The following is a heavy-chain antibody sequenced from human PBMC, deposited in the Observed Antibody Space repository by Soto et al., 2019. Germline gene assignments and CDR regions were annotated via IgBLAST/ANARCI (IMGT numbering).Heavy chain of an antibody. J-gene: IGHJ6*02. V-gene: IGHV4-34*01. Sequence: SETLSLTCAVYGGSFSGYYWSWIRQPPGKGLEWIGEINHSGSTNYNPSLKSRVTISVDTSKNQFSLKLSSVTAADTAVYYCARGAVTMVRGVLSYYYGMDVWGQGTTVTVSS. CDR1: GGSFSGYY. D-gene: IGHD3-10*01. CDR3: ARGAVTMVRGVLSYYYGMDV. CDR2: INHSGST.